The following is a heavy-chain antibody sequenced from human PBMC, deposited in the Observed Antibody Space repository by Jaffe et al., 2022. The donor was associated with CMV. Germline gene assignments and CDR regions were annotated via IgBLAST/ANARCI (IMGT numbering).Heavy chain of an antibody. J-gene: IGHJ4*02. CDR2: INPSGGST. CDR1: GYTFTSYY. Sequence: QVQLVQSGAEVKKPGASVKVSCKASGYTFTSYYMHWVRQAPGQGLEWMGIINPSGGSTSYAQKFQGRVTMTRDTSTSTVYMELSSLRSEDTAVYYCARDPGKAVAGKGFDYWGQGTLVTVSS. V-gene: IGHV1-46*01. CDR3: ARDPGKAVAGKGFDY. D-gene: IGHD6-19*01.